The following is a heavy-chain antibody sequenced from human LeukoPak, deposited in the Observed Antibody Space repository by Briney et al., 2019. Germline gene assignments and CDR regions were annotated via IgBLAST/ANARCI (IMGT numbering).Heavy chain of an antibody. CDR3: ARDFTIFEPTPYYFDY. D-gene: IGHD3-9*01. CDR2: INPDSGGT. CDR1: GYTFTGYY. V-gene: IGHV1-2*02. J-gene: IGHJ4*02. Sequence: ASVKVSCKASGYTFTGYYMHWVRQAPGQGLEWMGWINPDSGGTNYAQKFQGRVTMTRDTSISTAYMELSRLRSDDTAVYYCARDFTIFEPTPYYFDYWGQGTLVTVSS.